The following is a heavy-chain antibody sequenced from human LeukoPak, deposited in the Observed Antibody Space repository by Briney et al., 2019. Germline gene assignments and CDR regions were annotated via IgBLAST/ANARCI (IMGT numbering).Heavy chain of an antibody. D-gene: IGHD5-18*01. CDR3: ASEGTWIQLWSRSRYYFDY. CDR2: IYYSGST. Sequence: SETLSLTCTVSGGSISSSSYYWGWIRQPPGKGLEWIGSIYYSGSTYYNPSLKSRVTISVDTSKSQFSLKLSSVTAADTAVYYCASEGTWIQLWSRSRYYFDYWGQGTLVTVSS. J-gene: IGHJ4*02. V-gene: IGHV4-39*01. CDR1: GGSISSSSYY.